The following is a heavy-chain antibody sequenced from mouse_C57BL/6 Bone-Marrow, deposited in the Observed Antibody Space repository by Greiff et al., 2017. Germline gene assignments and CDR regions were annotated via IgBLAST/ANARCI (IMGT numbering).Heavy chain of an antibody. J-gene: IGHJ2*01. CDR1: GYTFTNSW. CDR2: IYPGGGYT. CDR3: ARLNKGGYFDY. D-gene: IGHD1-3*01. V-gene: IGHV1-63*01. Sequence: QVQLQQSGAELVRPGTSVKMSCKASGYTFTNSWIGWAKQRPGHGLEWIGDIYPGGGYTNSNEKFKGQATLTADKSSITAYLQFSRLTSEDTAIYYCARLNKGGYFDYWGQGTTLTVSS.